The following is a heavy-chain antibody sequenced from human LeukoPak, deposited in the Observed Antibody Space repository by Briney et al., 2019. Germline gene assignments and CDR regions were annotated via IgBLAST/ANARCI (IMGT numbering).Heavy chain of an antibody. CDR3: AKAQLGYCSGGSSCRKGGYFDY. CDR1: GYTFTSYY. Sequence: ASVTVSCKASGYTFTSYYMHWVRQAPGQGLEWMGIINPSGGSTSYAQKFQGRVTMTRDTSTSTVYMELSSLRSEDTAVYYCAKAQLGYCSGGSSCRKGGYFDYWGQGTLVTVSS. CDR2: INPSGGST. V-gene: IGHV1-46*01. D-gene: IGHD2-15*01. J-gene: IGHJ4*02.